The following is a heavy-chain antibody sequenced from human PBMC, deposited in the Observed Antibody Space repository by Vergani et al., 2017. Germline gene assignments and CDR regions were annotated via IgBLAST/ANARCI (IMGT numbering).Heavy chain of an antibody. CDR2: ISSSSSTI. V-gene: IGHV3-48*01. D-gene: IGHD2-2*01. CDR3: AIEGCSSTSCVYYYYYYMDV. Sequence: EVQLVESGGGLVQPGGSLRLSCAASGFTFSSYSMNWVRQAPGKGLGWVSYISSSSSTIYYADSVKGRFTISRDNAKNSLYLQMNSLRAEDTAVYYCAIEGCSSTSCVYYYYYYMDVWGKGTTVTVSS. J-gene: IGHJ6*03. CDR1: GFTFSSYS.